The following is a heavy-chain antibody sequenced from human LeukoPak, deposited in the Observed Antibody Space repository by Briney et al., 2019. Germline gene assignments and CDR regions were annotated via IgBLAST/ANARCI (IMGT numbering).Heavy chain of an antibody. D-gene: IGHD6-13*01. CDR1: GGSFSGYY. V-gene: IGHV4-34*01. CDR3: ARRPRYLIAAQYYFDY. CDR2: INHSGST. J-gene: IGHJ4*02. Sequence: SETLSLTCAVYGGSFSGYYWSWIRQPPGKGLEGMGEINHSGSTNYNPSLKSRVTISVDTSKSQFSLKLGSVTAADTAVYYCARRPRYLIAAQYYFDYWGQGTMVIVSS.